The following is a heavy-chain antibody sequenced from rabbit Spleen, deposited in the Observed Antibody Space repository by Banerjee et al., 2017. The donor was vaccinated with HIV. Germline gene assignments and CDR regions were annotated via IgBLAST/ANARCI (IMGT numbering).Heavy chain of an antibody. CDR3: ARDGSGWGANFNL. J-gene: IGHJ4*01. D-gene: IGHD4-1*01. CDR2: IDAGSSGTT. Sequence: QEQLEESGGDLVKPEGSLTLTCTASGFSFSRRYWICWVRQAPGKGLEWIACIDAGSSGTTYYASWAKGRFTISKTSSTTVTLQMTSLTAADMATYFCARDGSGWGANFNLWGQGTLVPS. CDR1: GFSFSRRYW. V-gene: IGHV1S45*01.